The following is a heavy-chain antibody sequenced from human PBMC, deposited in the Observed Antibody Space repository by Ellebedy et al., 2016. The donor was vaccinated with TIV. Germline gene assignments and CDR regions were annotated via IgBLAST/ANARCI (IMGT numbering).Heavy chain of an antibody. V-gene: IGHV6-1*01. CDR2: TYYRSKWYS. CDR1: GDSLSSNSAV. CDR3: ARTKSGTGGF. J-gene: IGHJ4*02. Sequence: SQTLSLTCXISGDSLSSNSAVWNWIRQSPPRGLEWLGRTYYRSKWYSDYAVSVRSRLTVIPDTSTNQFSLQLSSVTPEDTAMYYCARTKSGTGGFWGQGTLVTVSS. D-gene: IGHD3-10*01.